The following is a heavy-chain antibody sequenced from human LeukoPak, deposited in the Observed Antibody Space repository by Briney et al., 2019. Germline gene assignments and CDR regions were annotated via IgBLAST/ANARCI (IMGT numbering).Heavy chain of an antibody. CDR3: AKDSSSGSYALDY. CDR2: ISWNSGSI. V-gene: IGHV3-9*01. CDR1: GFTFDDYA. J-gene: IGHJ4*02. Sequence: PGRSLRLSCAASGFTFDDYAMHWVRQAPGKGLEWVSGISWNSGSIGYADSVKGRFTISRDNAKNSLYLQMNSLRAEDTALYYCAKDSSSGSYALDYWGQGTLVTVSS. D-gene: IGHD3-10*01.